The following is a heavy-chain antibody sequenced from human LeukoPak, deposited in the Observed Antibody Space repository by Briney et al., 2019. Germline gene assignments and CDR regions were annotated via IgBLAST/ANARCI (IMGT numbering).Heavy chain of an antibody. D-gene: IGHD2-2*01. CDR2: ISYDGSNK. CDR1: EFTFSNYA. J-gene: IGHJ6*03. Sequence: GGSLRLSCAASEFTFSNYAMHWVRQAPGKGLEWVTFISYDGSNKYYADSVKGRFTISRDNSKNTLYLQMNSLRAEDTAVYYCAREVVEGSASYLYYFYYYMDVWGKGTTVTVSS. V-gene: IGHV3-30*04. CDR3: AREVVEGSASYLYYFYYYMDV.